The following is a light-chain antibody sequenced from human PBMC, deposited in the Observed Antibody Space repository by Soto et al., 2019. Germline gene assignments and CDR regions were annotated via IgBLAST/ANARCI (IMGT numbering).Light chain of an antibody. CDR3: AAWDDSLKGPV. J-gene: IGLJ2*01. CDR2: SNN. CDR1: SSNIGSNT. V-gene: IGLV1-44*01. Sequence: QSVLTQSPSASGTPGQRVTISCSGSSSNIGSNTVNWYQQLPGTAPKLLIYSNNQRPSVVPDRFSGSKSGTSASLAITGLQSEDEADYYCAAWDDSLKGPVFGGGTKRTVL.